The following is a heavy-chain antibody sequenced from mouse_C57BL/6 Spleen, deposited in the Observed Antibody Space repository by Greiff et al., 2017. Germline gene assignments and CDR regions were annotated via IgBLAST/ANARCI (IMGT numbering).Heavy chain of an antibody. Sequence: ESGPGLVKPSQSLSLTCSVTGYSITSGYYWNWIRQFPGNKLEWMGYISYDGSNNYNPSLKNRISITRDTSKNQFFLKLNSVTTEDTATYYCARERITTALNYWGQGTTLTVSS. CDR1: GYSITSGYY. CDR2: ISYDGSN. V-gene: IGHV3-6*01. J-gene: IGHJ2*01. D-gene: IGHD1-2*01. CDR3: ARERITTALNY.